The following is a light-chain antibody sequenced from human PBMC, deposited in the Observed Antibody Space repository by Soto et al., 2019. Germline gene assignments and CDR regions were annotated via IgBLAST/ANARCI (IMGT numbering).Light chain of an antibody. CDR3: QQYYGTPLT. CDR2: WAS. Sequence: DIVMTQSPDSLAVSLGESATINCKSSQSVLYSYNNTNYLAWYQQKPGQPPKLLIYWASTRESGVPDRFSGSGSGTDFTLTISSLQAEDVAVYYCQQYYGTPLTFGQGTKVEIK. CDR1: QSVLYSYNNTNY. J-gene: IGKJ2*01. V-gene: IGKV4-1*01.